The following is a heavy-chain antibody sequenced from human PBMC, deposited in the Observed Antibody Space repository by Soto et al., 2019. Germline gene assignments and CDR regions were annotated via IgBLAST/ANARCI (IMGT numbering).Heavy chain of an antibody. D-gene: IGHD6-19*01. J-gene: IGHJ4*02. CDR2: ISSSNGDT. CDR3: ATTHNGWSPGDF. Sequence: GASVKVSCKAAGDTLTSYGFNWVRQAPGQGLEWMGWISSSNGDTKYARKLQGRVTLTVDTSTTTAYMELRSLRSDDTAVYYCATTHNGWSPGDFWGQGTLVTVSS. CDR1: GDTLTSYG. V-gene: IGHV1-18*04.